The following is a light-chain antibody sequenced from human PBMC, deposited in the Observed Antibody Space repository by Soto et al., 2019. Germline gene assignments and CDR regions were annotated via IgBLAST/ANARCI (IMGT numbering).Light chain of an antibody. Sequence: IVMTQSPATLSVSPGERATLSCRAAQDVTTNFAWYQPKRGQPPRLLIYDISTRATGVPARFSGSGSGTEFTLTISGLQSEDFALYFCQQYNNWPFSFGQGTRLEIK. J-gene: IGKJ5*01. CDR3: QQYNNWPFS. CDR2: DIS. CDR1: QDVTTN. V-gene: IGKV3-15*01.